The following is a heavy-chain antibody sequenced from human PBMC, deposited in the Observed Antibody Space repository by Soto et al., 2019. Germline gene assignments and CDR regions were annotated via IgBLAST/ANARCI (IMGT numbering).Heavy chain of an antibody. CDR1: GYTFTGYY. Sequence: GASVKVSCKASGYTFTGYYMHWVRQAPGQGLEWMGWINPNSGGTNYAQKFQGRVTMTRDTSISTAYMELSRLRSDDTAVYYCARHRPLGRGYGDWLWDYYYYGMDVWGQGTTVTVYS. CDR3: ARHRPLGRGYGDWLWDYYYYGMDV. CDR2: INPNSGGT. D-gene: IGHD3-9*01. J-gene: IGHJ6*02. V-gene: IGHV1-2*02.